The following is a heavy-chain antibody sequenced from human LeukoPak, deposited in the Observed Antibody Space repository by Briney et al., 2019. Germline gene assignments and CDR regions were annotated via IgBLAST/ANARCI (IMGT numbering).Heavy chain of an antibody. V-gene: IGHV4-39*07. Sequence: SETLSLTCTVSGGSISSSSYYWGWLRQPPGKGLEWIGSIYYSGSTYYNPSLKSRVTISVNTSKNQFSLKLSSVTAADTAVYYCARGHYDFWSGYESPRYYYMDVWGKGTTVTVSS. CDR3: ARGHYDFWSGYESPRYYYMDV. D-gene: IGHD3-3*01. CDR1: GGSISSSSYY. J-gene: IGHJ6*03. CDR2: IYYSGST.